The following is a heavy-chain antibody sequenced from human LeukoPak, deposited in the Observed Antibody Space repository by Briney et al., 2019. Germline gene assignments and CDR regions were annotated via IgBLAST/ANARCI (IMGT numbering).Heavy chain of an antibody. Sequence: SETLSLTCAVSAASISNYYWSWIRQAPGQGLEWIGYISTSGSTNYNPSLKSRVSISLNTSKNRFSLNLNFVTAADTAVYYCASPRSGYRYTFDYWGQGALVTVSS. CDR3: ASPRSGYRYTFDY. J-gene: IGHJ4*02. D-gene: IGHD3-22*01. V-gene: IGHV4-4*09. CDR2: ISTSGST. CDR1: AASISNYY.